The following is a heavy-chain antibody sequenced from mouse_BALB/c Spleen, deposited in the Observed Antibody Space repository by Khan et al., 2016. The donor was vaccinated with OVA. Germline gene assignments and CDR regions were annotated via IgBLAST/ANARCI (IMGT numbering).Heavy chain of an antibody. CDR1: GYTFTDYA. CDR3: AGGRGNSRFAY. V-gene: IGHV1S137*01. Sequence: QVQLQQSGAELVRPGVSVKISCKGSGYTFTDYAMHWVKQSHAKSLEWIGVISTYYGDASYNQKFKGKATMTVDKSSSTAYMELARLTSEDSAIXSCAGGRGNSRFAYWGQGTLVTVSA. CDR2: ISTYYGDA. D-gene: IGHD2-1*01. J-gene: IGHJ3*01.